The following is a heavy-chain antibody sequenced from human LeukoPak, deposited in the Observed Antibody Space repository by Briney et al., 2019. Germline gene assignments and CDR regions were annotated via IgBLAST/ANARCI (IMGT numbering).Heavy chain of an antibody. J-gene: IGHJ5*02. CDR2: ISGSGDRT. CDR1: GSAFSFYA. Sequence: GGSLRLSCAASGSAFSFYAMSWLRQPPGKGLEWVSAISGSGDRTYYADSVKGRFTISRDNSKNTLYLQMNSLRAEDTAVYYCAKDRGEHWFDPWGQGTLVTVSS. CDR3: AKDRGEHWFDP. V-gene: IGHV3-23*01. D-gene: IGHD2-21*01.